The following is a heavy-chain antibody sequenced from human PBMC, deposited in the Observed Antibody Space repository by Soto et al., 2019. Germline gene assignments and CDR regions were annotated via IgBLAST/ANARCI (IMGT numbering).Heavy chain of an antibody. V-gene: IGHV1-69*13. D-gene: IGHD3-22*01. Sequence: ASVQVSCKASGGTFSSYAISWVRQAPGQGLEWMGGIIPIFGTANYAQKFQGRVTITADESTSTAYMELSSLRSEDTAVYYCARDKATGYYYDSSGYYPNWFDAWGQGTLVTVSS. J-gene: IGHJ5*02. CDR2: IIPIFGTA. CDR3: ARDKATGYYYDSSGYYPNWFDA. CDR1: GGTFSSYA.